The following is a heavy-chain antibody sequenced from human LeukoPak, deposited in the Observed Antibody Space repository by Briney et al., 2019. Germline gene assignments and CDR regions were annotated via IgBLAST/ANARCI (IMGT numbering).Heavy chain of an antibody. D-gene: IGHD3-10*02. J-gene: IGHJ6*03. CDR1: GGSISSGGYY. CDR3: ARYARAGDPAFYYYYYMDV. V-gene: IGHV4-31*03. Sequence: SQTLSLTCTVSGGSISSGGYYWSWIRQHPGKGLEWIGYIYYSGSTYYNPSLKSRVTISVDTSKNQFSLKLSSVTAADTAVYYCARYARAGDPAFYYYYYMDVWGKGTTVTVSS. CDR2: IYYSGST.